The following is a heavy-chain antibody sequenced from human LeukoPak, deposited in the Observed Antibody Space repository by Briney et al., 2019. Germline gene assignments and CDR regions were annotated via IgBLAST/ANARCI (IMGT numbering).Heavy chain of an antibody. Sequence: GLSLRLSCAASGFTFNIYAMHWVRQAPGKGLEWVAVISYDGNSKYYADSVKGRITISRDNSKNTLYLQMNSLRPEDTAVYYCARVDFWSGYPYHYSYYGMDVWGQGTTVTVSS. CDR1: GFTFNIYA. D-gene: IGHD3-3*01. CDR3: ARVDFWSGYPYHYSYYGMDV. V-gene: IGHV3-30-3*01. J-gene: IGHJ6*02. CDR2: ISYDGNSK.